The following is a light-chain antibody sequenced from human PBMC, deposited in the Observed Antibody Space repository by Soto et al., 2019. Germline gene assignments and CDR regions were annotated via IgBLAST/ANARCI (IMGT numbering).Light chain of an antibody. CDR2: AAS. V-gene: IGKV1-39*01. Sequence: IEMTQSPSSLSASVGDRVTITCRASQSIVTYLNWYLQKPGKAPKLLIYAASNLQSGVPSRFSGSGSGTDFTLTISSLQPEDFAPYYCQQTYSIPISFGQGTRLEIK. CDR3: QQTYSIPIS. CDR1: QSIVTY. J-gene: IGKJ5*01.